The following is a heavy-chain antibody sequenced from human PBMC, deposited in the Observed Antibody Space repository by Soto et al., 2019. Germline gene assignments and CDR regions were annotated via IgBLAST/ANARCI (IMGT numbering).Heavy chain of an antibody. D-gene: IGHD3-3*01. CDR3: ARDEAEFWSGYDYYYGMDV. J-gene: IGHJ6*02. CDR1: GFSFSSYA. CDR2: ISGSGGST. Sequence: GGSLRLSCAASGFSFSSYAMSWVRQAPGKGLEWVSSISGSGGSTYYADSVKGRFTISRDNSKNTLNLQMNSLRAEDTAVYYCARDEAEFWSGYDYYYGMDVWGQGNTVSVSS. V-gene: IGHV3-23*01.